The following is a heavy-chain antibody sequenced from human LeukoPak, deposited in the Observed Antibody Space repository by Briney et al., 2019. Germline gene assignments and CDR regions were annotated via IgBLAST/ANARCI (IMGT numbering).Heavy chain of an antibody. D-gene: IGHD1-26*01. Sequence: PSETLSLTCTVSGGSTISYYWSWIRHPAGKGLEWIGRIYTSGSTNYTPSLKSRVTMSVDTSKNQFSLKLSSVTAADTAVYYCARSQGRRFLPPPPYMDVWGKGTTVTVSS. CDR3: ARSQGRRFLPPPPYMDV. CDR2: IYTSGST. J-gene: IGHJ6*03. V-gene: IGHV4-4*07. CDR1: GGSTISYY.